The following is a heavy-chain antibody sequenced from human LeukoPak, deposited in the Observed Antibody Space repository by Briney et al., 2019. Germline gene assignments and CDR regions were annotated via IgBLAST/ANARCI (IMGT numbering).Heavy chain of an antibody. CDR1: GYTFAGYY. CDR3: AREAY. CDR2: INPNSGGT. J-gene: IGHJ4*02. Sequence: ASVKVSCKASGYTFAGYYMHWVRQAPGQGLEWMGWINPNSGGTNYAQKFQGRVTMTTDTSISTAYMELTRLTSDDTAVYYCAREAYWGQGTLVTVSS. V-gene: IGHV1-2*02.